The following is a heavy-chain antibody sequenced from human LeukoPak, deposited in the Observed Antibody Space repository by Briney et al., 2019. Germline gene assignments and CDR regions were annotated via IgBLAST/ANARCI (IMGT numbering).Heavy chain of an antibody. D-gene: IGHD6-13*01. Sequence: GGSLRLSCAASGFTFSSYAMSWVRQAPGKGLEWVSAISGSGGRTYYADSVKGRFTISRDNSKNTLYLQMNSLRAEDTAVYYCAKGPSSTSIEIDYRGQGTLVTVSS. V-gene: IGHV3-23*01. CDR1: GFTFSSYA. J-gene: IGHJ4*02. CDR3: AKGPSSTSIEIDY. CDR2: ISGSGGRT.